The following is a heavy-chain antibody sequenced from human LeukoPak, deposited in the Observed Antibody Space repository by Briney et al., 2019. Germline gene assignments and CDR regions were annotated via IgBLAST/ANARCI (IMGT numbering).Heavy chain of an antibody. J-gene: IGHJ4*02. CDR1: GGSISSGSYY. D-gene: IGHD2-15*01. CDR2: IYTSGST. V-gene: IGHV4-61*02. CDR3: AGGYCSGGSCAKGDY. Sequence: SETLSLTCTVSGGSISSGSYYWSWIRQPAGKGLEWIGRIYTSGSTNYNPSLESRVTISVDTSKNQFSLKLSSVTAADTAVYYCAGGYCSGGSCAKGDYWGQGTLVTVSS.